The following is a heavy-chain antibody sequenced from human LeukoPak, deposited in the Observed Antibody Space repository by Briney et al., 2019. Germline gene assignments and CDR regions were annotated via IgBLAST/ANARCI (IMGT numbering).Heavy chain of an antibody. Sequence: SGTLSLTCAVSGASISNSNWWTWVRQPPGKGLEWIGEINHSGSTNYNPSLKSRVTISVDTSKNQFSLKLSSVTAADTAVYYCARILRYSGYGRSYFDYWGQGTLVTVSS. J-gene: IGHJ4*02. CDR1: GASISNSNW. CDR2: INHSGST. V-gene: IGHV4-4*02. D-gene: IGHD5-12*01. CDR3: ARILRYSGYGRSYFDY.